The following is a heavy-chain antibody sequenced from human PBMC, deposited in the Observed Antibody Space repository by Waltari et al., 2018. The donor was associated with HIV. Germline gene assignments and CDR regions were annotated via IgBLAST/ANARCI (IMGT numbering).Heavy chain of an antibody. Sequence: EVQLVESGGGLVQPGGSLRLSCAASGFTVSSNYMSWVRQAPGKGLEWVSVIYSGGSTYYADSVKGRFTISRHNSKNTLYLQMNSLRAEDTAVYYCARESEELLDAFDIWGQGTMVTVSS. J-gene: IGHJ3*02. CDR2: IYSGGST. D-gene: IGHD1-26*01. CDR1: GFTVSSNY. V-gene: IGHV3-53*04. CDR3: ARESEELLDAFDI.